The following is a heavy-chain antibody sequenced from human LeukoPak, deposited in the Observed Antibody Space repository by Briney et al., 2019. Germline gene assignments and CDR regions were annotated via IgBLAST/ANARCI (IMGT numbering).Heavy chain of an antibody. Sequence: GGSLRLSCAASGFTFSSYAMSWVRQAPGKGLEWVSAISGSGGGTYYADSVKGRFTISRDNSKNTLYLQMNSLRAEDTAVYYCAGRIAAAGPFDYWGQGTLVTVSS. J-gene: IGHJ4*02. CDR2: ISGSGGGT. D-gene: IGHD6-13*01. CDR3: AGRIAAAGPFDY. V-gene: IGHV3-23*01. CDR1: GFTFSSYA.